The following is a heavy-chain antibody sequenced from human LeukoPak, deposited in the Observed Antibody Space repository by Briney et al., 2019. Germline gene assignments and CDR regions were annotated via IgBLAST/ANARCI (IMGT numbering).Heavy chain of an antibody. V-gene: IGHV4-34*12. CDR3: AKSNGYGLVDI. D-gene: IGHD3-10*01. CDR2: IFYSGST. Sequence: PSETLSLTCAVYGGSFSGYYWGWVRQPPGKGLEWIGNIFYSGSTYYSPSLKSRVTISLGTSRNQFSLKLNSVTAADTAVYYCAKSNGYGLVDIWGQGTMVTVSS. CDR1: GGSFSGYY. J-gene: IGHJ3*02.